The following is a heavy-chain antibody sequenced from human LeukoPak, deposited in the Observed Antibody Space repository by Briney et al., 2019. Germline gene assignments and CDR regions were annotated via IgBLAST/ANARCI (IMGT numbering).Heavy chain of an antibody. V-gene: IGHV4-34*01. J-gene: IGHJ4*02. CDR3: ARGYSKAAYFDY. D-gene: IGHD4-11*01. CDR1: GGSISSYY. CDR2: INHSGST. Sequence: SETLSLTCTVSGGSISSYYWSWIRQPPGKGLEWIGEINHSGSTNYNPSLKSRVTLSADTSKKQFSLKLSSVTAADTAMYSCARGYSKAAYFDYWGQGTLVTVSS.